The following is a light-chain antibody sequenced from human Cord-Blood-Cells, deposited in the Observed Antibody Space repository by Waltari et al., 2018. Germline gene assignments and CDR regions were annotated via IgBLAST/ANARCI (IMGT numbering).Light chain of an antibody. CDR2: WAS. J-gene: IGKJ3*01. Sequence: DIVMTQSPDSLAGSVGERATINCTSSKSVLYSSNNKNYLAWYQQKPGQPPKLLIYWASTRESGVPDRFSGSGSGTDFTLTISSLQAEDVAVYYCQQYYSTPFTFGPGTKVDIK. CDR1: KSVLYSSNNKNY. V-gene: IGKV4-1*01. CDR3: QQYYSTPFT.